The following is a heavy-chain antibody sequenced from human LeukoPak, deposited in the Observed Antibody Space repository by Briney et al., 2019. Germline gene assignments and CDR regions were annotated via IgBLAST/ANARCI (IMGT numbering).Heavy chain of an antibody. Sequence: GGSLRLSCAASGFAFSDYYMSWIRQAPGRGLEWVSYISSSGGSISYADSVKGRFTISRDNAKNSLYLQMNSLRAEDTAVYYCARDYGGSSPFDYWGQGTLVTVSS. J-gene: IGHJ4*02. CDR1: GFAFSDYY. CDR2: ISSSGGSI. D-gene: IGHD4-23*01. CDR3: ARDYGGSSPFDY. V-gene: IGHV3-11*04.